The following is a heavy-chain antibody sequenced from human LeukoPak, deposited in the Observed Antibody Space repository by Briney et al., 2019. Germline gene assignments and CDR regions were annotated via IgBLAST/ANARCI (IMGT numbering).Heavy chain of an antibody. J-gene: IGHJ4*02. CDR3: ARRFVGSYDFDY. Sequence: KPSETLSLTCTVSGGSISSYYWSWIRQPPGKGLEWIGYIYYSGSTNYSPSLKSRVTISVDTSKNQFSLKLSSVTAADTAVYYCARRFVGSYDFDYWGQGTLVTVSS. CDR1: GGSISSYY. V-gene: IGHV4-59*08. D-gene: IGHD1-26*01. CDR2: IYYSGST.